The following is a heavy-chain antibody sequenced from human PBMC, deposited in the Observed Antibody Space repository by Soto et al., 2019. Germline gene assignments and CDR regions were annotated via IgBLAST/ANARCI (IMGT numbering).Heavy chain of an antibody. V-gene: IGHV3-30-3*01. D-gene: IGHD2-2*01. CDR1: GFTFSSYA. CDR3: ARDFCRSTSCYIYYYYYGMDV. Sequence: GGSLRLSCAASGFTFSSYAMHWVRQAPGKGLGWVAVISYDGSNKYYADSVKGRFTISRDNSKNTLYLQMNSLRAEDTAVYYCARDFCRSTSCYIYYYYYGMDVWGQGTTVTVSS. CDR2: ISYDGSNK. J-gene: IGHJ6*02.